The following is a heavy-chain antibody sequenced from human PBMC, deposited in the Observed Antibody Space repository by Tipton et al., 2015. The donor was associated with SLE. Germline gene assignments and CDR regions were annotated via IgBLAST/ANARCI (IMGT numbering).Heavy chain of an antibody. CDR1: GGSISSGGYS. Sequence: LRLSCAVSGGSISSGGYSWSWIRQPPGKGLEWIGYIYHSGSTYYNPSLKSRVTISVDRSKNQFSLKLSSVTAADTAAYYCARDLGLLGFDYWGQGTLVTVSS. V-gene: IGHV4-30-2*01. D-gene: IGHD3/OR15-3a*01. CDR2: IYHSGST. CDR3: ARDLGLLGFDY. J-gene: IGHJ4*02.